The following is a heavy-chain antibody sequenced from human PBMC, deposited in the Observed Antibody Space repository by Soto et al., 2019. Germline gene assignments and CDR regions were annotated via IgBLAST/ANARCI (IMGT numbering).Heavy chain of an antibody. J-gene: IGHJ6*02. Sequence: ASVKVSCKASGYSFAGYLLHWVRQAPGQGLEWMGWINTDSGDTKYARKFQGRVTMTRDTSTSTGYMELSSLRSDDTAVYHCTRGTGFWSGYYRYYGMDVWGQGTTVTVSS. V-gene: IGHV1-2*02. D-gene: IGHD3-3*01. CDR1: GYSFAGYL. CDR2: INTDSGDT. CDR3: TRGTGFWSGYYRYYGMDV.